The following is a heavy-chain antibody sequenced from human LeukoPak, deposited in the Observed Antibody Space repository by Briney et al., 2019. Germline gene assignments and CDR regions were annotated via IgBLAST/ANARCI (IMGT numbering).Heavy chain of an antibody. J-gene: IGHJ4*02. CDR2: IYHSGST. CDR1: GSSISSGYF. D-gene: IGHD3-22*01. V-gene: IGHV4-38-2*02. CDR3: ARVPYYYYDSSGYSNFDY. Sequence: SETLSLTCTVSGSSISSGYFWGWIRQSPGKGLEWIGYIYHSGSTYYNPSLKSRVTISVDRSKNQFSLKLSSVTAADTAVYYCARVPYYYYDSSGYSNFDYWGQGTLVTVSS.